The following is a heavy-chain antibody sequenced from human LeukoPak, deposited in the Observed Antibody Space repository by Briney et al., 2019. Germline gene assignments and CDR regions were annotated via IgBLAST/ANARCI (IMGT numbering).Heavy chain of an antibody. CDR1: GGSFSDYY. D-gene: IGHD5-18*01. CDR3: TRGAEQLSSYGMYV. J-gene: IGHJ6*04. V-gene: IGHV4-34*01. Sequence: SETLYLTCAVYGGSFSDYYWSRIRQAPGKGLEWIGEINHSGSTNQNPSLKSRVTISVDTTKNQFSLKLSSVTAADSAVYYCTRGAEQLSSYGMYVWGKGTTVTVSS. CDR2: INHSGST.